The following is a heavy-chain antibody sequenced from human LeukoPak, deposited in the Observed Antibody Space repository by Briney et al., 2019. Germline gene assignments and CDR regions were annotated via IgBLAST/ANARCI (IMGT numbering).Heavy chain of an antibody. CDR1: GFTFSNAW. CDR3: TTDQVDFRSGYYPKY. J-gene: IGHJ4*02. V-gene: IGHV3-15*01. CDR2: IKSKTDGGTT. Sequence: PGGSLRLSCAASGFTFSNAWMSWVRQAPGKGLEWVGRIKSKTDGGTTDYAAPVKGRFTISRDDSKNTLYLQMNSLKTEDTAVYYCTTDQVDFRSGYYPKYWGQGTLVTVSS. D-gene: IGHD3-3*01.